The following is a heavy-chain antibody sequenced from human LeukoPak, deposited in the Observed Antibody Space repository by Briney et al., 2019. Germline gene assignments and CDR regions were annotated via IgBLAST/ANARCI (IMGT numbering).Heavy chain of an antibody. V-gene: IGHV3-48*04. J-gene: IGHJ6*02. CDR1: GLSFSSYS. CDR2: ISHTGSTM. Sequence: GGSLRLSCAASGLSFSSYSMNWVRQAPGKGLEWVSYISHTGSTMSYADSVKGRFTISRDNARNSLYLQMNSLRAEDTAVYYCAIPPLSGTGSSRPLAGMDVWGQGTTVTVSS. D-gene: IGHD3-10*01. CDR3: AIPPLSGTGSSRPLAGMDV.